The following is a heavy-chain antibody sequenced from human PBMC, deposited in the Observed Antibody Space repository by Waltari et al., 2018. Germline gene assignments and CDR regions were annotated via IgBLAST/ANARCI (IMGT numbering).Heavy chain of an antibody. CDR3: ARDRYYMDV. V-gene: IGHV4-59*01. J-gene: IGHJ6*03. CDR1: GGSISSYY. CDR2: IYYSGST. Sequence: QVQLQESCPGLVKPSESLSLTCTVSGGSISSYYWSWIRQPPGKGLEWIGYIYYSGSTNYNPSLKSRVTISVDTSKNQFSLKLSSVTAADTAVYYCARDRYYMDVWGKGTTVTVSS.